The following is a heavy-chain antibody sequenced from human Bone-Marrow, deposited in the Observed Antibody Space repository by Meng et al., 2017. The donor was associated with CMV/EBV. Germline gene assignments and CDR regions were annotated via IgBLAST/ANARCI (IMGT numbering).Heavy chain of an antibody. D-gene: IGHD2-15*01. CDR2: ISNSGST. CDR1: GGYISTYY. CDR3: ARFDMDVEGYYGMDV. V-gene: IGHV4-59*01. J-gene: IGHJ6*02. Sequence: SETLSLTCTVSGGYISTYYWNWLRQTPGKGLEWIAYISNSGSTSYNPSLKSRVTISVDTSKNQFSVKLSSVTAADTAVYYCARFDMDVEGYYGMDVWGQGTTVTVSS.